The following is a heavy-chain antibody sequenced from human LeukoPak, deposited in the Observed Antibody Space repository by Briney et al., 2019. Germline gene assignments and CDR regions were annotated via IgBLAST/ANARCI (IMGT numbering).Heavy chain of an antibody. J-gene: IGHJ6*03. CDR3: ARDGRSKWLLLRDYHYYYMDV. D-gene: IGHD3-22*01. CDR2: ISAYNGNT. CDR1: GYTFTSYG. Sequence: GASVKVSCKASGYTFTSYGISWVRQAPGQGLEWMGWISAYNGNTNYAQKLQGRVTMTTDTSTSTACMELRSLRSDDTAVYYCARDGRSKWLLLRDYHYYYMDVWGKGTTVTVSS. V-gene: IGHV1-18*01.